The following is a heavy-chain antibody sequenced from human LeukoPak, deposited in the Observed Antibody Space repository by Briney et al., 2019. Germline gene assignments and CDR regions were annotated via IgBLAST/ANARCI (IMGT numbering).Heavy chain of an antibody. CDR3: ARGRRTSGYSGYAISRNRYPYYYYYMDV. D-gene: IGHD5-12*01. CDR1: GGSISSSSYY. V-gene: IGHV4-39*01. Sequence: SETLSLSCTVSGGSISSSSYYWGWIRQPPGKGLEWIGSIYYSGSTYYNPSLKSRVTISVDTSKNQFSLKLSSVTAADTAVYYCARGRRTSGYSGYAISRNRYPYYYYYMDVWGKGTTVTVSS. J-gene: IGHJ6*03. CDR2: IYYSGST.